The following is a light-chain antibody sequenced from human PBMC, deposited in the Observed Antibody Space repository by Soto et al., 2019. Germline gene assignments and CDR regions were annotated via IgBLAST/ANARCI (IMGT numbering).Light chain of an antibody. V-gene: IGKV1-6*01. CDR1: QAIRTE. J-gene: IGKJ1*01. Sequence: GDRVIITCRASQAIRTELGWYQQRPGKAPKLLLYGTSNLQSGVPSRFSGSGSGTDFTLTINGLQPEDFATYYCLQDYSYPRTFGQGTKVDVK. CDR3: LQDYSYPRT. CDR2: GTS.